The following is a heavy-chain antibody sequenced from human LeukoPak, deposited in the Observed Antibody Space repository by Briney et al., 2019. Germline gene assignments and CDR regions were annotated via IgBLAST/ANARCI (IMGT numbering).Heavy chain of an antibody. D-gene: IGHD3-3*01. J-gene: IGHJ3*02. V-gene: IGHV4-59*01. CDR2: IYYSGST. CDR3: ARGPPIGDFWSGYWLGAFDI. CDR1: GGFISSYY. Sequence: SETLSLTCSVSGGFISSYYWSWIRQPPGKGLEWIGYIYYSGSTNYNPSLKSRVTISVDTSKNQFSLKLNPVTAADTAVYYCARGPPIGDFWSGYWLGAFDIWGQGTMVTVSS.